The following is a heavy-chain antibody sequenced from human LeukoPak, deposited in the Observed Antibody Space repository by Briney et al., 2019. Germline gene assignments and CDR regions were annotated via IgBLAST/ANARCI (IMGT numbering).Heavy chain of an antibody. CDR1: GFTFSSYS. CDR3: ARDQMATFYYYMDV. CDR2: ISSSSSYI. V-gene: IGHV3-21*01. D-gene: IGHD5-24*01. Sequence: PGGSLRLSCAASGFTFSSYSMNWVRQAPGKGLEWVSSISSSSSYIYYADSVKGRFTISRDNAKNSLYLQMNSLRAEDTAVYYCARDQMATFYYYMDVWGKGTTVTVSS. J-gene: IGHJ6*03.